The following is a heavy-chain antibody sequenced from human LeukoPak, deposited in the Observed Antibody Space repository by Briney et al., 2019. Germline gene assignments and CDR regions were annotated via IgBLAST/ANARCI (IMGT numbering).Heavy chain of an antibody. Sequence: GGSLRLSCAASGFTFSSYAMSWVRQAPGKGLEWVSAISGSGGSTYYADSVKGRFTISRDNSKNTLYLQMNSLRAEDTAVYYCAKDRMRFGELKVAYYGIDVWGQGTTVTVSS. CDR2: ISGSGGST. J-gene: IGHJ6*02. D-gene: IGHD3-10*01. CDR3: AKDRMRFGELKVAYYGIDV. V-gene: IGHV3-23*01. CDR1: GFTFSSYA.